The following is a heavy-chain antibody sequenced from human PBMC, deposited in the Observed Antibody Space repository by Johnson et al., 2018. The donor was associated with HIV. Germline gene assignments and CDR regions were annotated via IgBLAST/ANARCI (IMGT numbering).Heavy chain of an antibody. CDR2: IQYDGSNK. CDR1: GFTFDDYG. J-gene: IGHJ3*02. V-gene: IGHV3-30*02. CDR3: AKDRRTYSSSADAFDI. Sequence: QMLLVESGGGVVQPGGSLRLACAASGFTFDDYGMNWVRQAPGKGLEWVAFIQYDGSNKYYADSVKGRFTISRDNSKNTLSLQMNSLRAEDTAVYYCAKDRRTYSSSADAFDIWGQGTMVTVSS. D-gene: IGHD6-6*01.